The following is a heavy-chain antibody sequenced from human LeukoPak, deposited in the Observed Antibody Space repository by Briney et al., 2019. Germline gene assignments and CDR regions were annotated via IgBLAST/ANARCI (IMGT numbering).Heavy chain of an antibody. D-gene: IGHD6-13*01. CDR3: ASQLTAGYSSSWYYFDY. Sequence: SETLSLTCTVSGGSISSSSYYWGWIRQPPGKGLEWIGSLYYSGGTYYNPSLKSRVTISVDTSKNQFSLKLSSVTAADTAVYYCASQLTAGYSSSWYYFDYWGQGTLVTVSS. V-gene: IGHV4-39*01. CDR2: LYYSGGT. J-gene: IGHJ4*02. CDR1: GGSISSSSYY.